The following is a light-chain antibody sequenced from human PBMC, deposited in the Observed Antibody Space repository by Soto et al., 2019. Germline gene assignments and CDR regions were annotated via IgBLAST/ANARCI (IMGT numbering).Light chain of an antibody. Sequence: QPVLTQPPSASGTPGQRVTISCSGSSSNIGSNYVYWYQQLPGTAPKLLIYMNNQRPSGVPDRFSGSKSGNTASLTVSGLQAEDEADYYCSSYAGSNNFRYVFGTGTKVTVL. J-gene: IGLJ1*01. CDR1: SSNIGSNY. CDR2: MNN. V-gene: IGLV1-47*01. CDR3: SSYAGSNNFRYV.